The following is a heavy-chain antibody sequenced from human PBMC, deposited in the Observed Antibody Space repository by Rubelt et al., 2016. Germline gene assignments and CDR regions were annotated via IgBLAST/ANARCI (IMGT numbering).Heavy chain of an antibody. CDR2: VNAGGDAT. D-gene: IGHD1-14*01. V-gene: IGHV3-23*04. Sequence: EVQLVESGGGLVKPGGSLRLSCAASGFTFNSYAMSWVRQAPGKGLEWVSAVNAGGDATYYADSVKGRFTISRDNSRNTMFLQMSSLRAEDTAVYHCRTGAGRHFYGMDVWGPGITVTVSS. J-gene: IGHJ6*02. CDR1: GFTFNSYA. CDR3: RTGAGRHFYGMDV.